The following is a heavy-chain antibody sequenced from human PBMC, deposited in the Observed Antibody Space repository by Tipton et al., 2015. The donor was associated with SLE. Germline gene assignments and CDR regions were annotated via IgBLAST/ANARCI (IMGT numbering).Heavy chain of an antibody. V-gene: IGHV4-59*01. Sequence: TLSLTCTVSGGSISSYYWSWIRQPPGKGLQWIGYIYYSGSTNYNPSLKSRVTISVDTSKKQFSLKLSSVTAADTAVYYCARDRSGGAGFYYWGQGPLVTVSS. D-gene: IGHD6-19*01. CDR2: IYYSGST. CDR1: GGSISSYY. CDR3: ARDRSGGAGFYY. J-gene: IGHJ4*02.